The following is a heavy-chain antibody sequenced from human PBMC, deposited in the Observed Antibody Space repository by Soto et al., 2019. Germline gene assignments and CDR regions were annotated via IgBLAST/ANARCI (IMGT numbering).Heavy chain of an antibody. V-gene: IGHV4-39*01. CDR1: GGSISGSYYY. Sequence: SETLSLTCAVSGGSISGSYYYWGWLRQSPGRGPEWIGSVFYTGFTSYNPSLEGRVSVSVDTSKNQFSLKVSAVTAADTAVYYCASSQKGYNWNYLDHWGQGALVTVSS. CDR3: ASSQKGYNWNYLDH. D-gene: IGHD1-20*01. J-gene: IGHJ4*02. CDR2: VFYTGFT.